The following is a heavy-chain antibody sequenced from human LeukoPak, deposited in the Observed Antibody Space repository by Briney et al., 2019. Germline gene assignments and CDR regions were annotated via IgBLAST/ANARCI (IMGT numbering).Heavy chain of an antibody. CDR3: ARDGANWESYWYFDL. D-gene: IGHD7-27*01. Sequence: SETLSLTCSVSGGSISSSSYYWGWIRQPPGRGLEWIGSIYYSGSTYYNPSLKSRVTISVDPSKNQFSLKLSSVTAADTAVYYCARDGANWESYWYFDLWGRGTLVTVSS. J-gene: IGHJ2*01. V-gene: IGHV4-39*07. CDR2: IYYSGST. CDR1: GGSISSSSYY.